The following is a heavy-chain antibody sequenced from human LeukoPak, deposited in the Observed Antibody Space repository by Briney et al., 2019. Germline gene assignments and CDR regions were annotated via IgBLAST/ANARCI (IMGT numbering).Heavy chain of an antibody. D-gene: IGHD3-10*01. J-gene: IGHJ4*02. V-gene: IGHV4-59*12. Sequence: SETLSLTCTVSGGSISSYYWSWIRQPPGKGLEWIGYIYHSGSTYYNPSLKSRVTISVDRSKNQFSLKLSSVTAADTAVYYCARAGYGSGSYDYWGQGTLVTVSS. CDR2: IYHSGST. CDR3: ARAGYGSGSYDY. CDR1: GGSISSYY.